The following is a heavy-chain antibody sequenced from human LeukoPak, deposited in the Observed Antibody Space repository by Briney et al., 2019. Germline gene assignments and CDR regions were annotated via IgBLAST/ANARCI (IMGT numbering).Heavy chain of an antibody. V-gene: IGHV3-23*01. CDR2: ISGSGGST. CDR3: AKLVASGTQY. D-gene: IGHD6-13*01. CDR1: GFTFSSYC. J-gene: IGHJ4*02. Sequence: GGSLRLSCVASGFTFSSYCMSWVRQAPGKGLEWVSAISGSGGSTLYADSVKGRFTISRDNSKNTLYLQMNSLRAEDTAVFYCAKLVASGTQYWGQGTLVTVSS.